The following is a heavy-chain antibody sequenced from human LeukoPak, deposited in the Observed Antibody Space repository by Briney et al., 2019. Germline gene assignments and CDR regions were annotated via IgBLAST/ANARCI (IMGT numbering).Heavy chain of an antibody. V-gene: IGHV4-39*01. CDR2: IYYRGST. D-gene: IGHD3-22*01. J-gene: IGHJ5*02. CDR1: GGSISRSSSY. CDR3: ARPPSGDSSGHDNWFHP. Sequence: PSETLSLTCTVSGGSISRSSSYWGWIRQPPGKGLEWIGSIYYRGSTYYNPSLKSRVTISVDTSKNQFPLKLSSVTAADTAVYYCARPPSGDSSGHDNWFHPWGQGTLVTVSS.